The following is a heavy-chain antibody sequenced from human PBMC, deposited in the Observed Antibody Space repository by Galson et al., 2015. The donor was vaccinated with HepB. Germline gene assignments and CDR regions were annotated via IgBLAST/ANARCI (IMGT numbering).Heavy chain of an antibody. V-gene: IGHV1-69*13. CDR1: GGSFSRLA. J-gene: IGHJ5*02. D-gene: IGHD2-15*01. CDR2: IIPLFGKV. Sequence: SVKVSCKASGGSFSRLAISWVRQARGQGLEWVGGIIPLFGKVNYAEKFQGRVTLTADESTTTAYMELNSLASEDTAVYYCAREWVHGGVVVAAATGVLWRFDPWGQGTLVTVSS. CDR3: AREWVHGGVVVAAATGVLWRFDP.